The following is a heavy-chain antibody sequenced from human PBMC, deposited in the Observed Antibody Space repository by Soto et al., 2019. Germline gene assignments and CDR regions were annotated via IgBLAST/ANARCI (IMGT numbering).Heavy chain of an antibody. J-gene: IGHJ4*02. CDR3: AKELGILWFGESLDS. Sequence: EVQLLESGGGLIQPGGSLRLSCAASGFTFRNYATTWVRQAPGKGLEWVSSASGSGDHTDYADSVKGRFTISKDNTKNTLHLQMNSLRAEDTAVYYCAKELGILWFGESLDSWGQGTLVTVSS. D-gene: IGHD3-10*01. V-gene: IGHV3-23*01. CDR2: ASGSGDHT. CDR1: GFTFRNYA.